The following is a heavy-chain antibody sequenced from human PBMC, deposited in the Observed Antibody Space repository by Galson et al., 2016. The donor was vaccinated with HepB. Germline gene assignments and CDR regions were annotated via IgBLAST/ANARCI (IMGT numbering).Heavy chain of an antibody. CDR1: GFTFSTYA. Sequence: SLRLSCAASGFTFSTYAMTWVRQAPGKGLEWVATISGSGGSIYYADSVKGRFTISRDNSKSTLFLQMKRLRDEDTALYYCAKYRSATYYTDYFEYWGQGTLVTVSS. CDR3: AKYRSATYYTDYFEY. V-gene: IGHV3-23*01. D-gene: IGHD1-26*01. J-gene: IGHJ4*02. CDR2: ISGSGGSI.